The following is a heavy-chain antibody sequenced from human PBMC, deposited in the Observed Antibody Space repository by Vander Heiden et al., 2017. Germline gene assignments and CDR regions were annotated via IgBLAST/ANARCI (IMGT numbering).Heavy chain of an antibody. Sequence: EVHLVESGAALVQPGGSLRLSCAASGFNLNTYEMNWVRQALGKGLEWVSYISRRGDTVFYAASVKGRFSVTRDNARNSLFLQMNNLRADDTAIYYCARQQRLSPSSDFFDYWGPGTLVTVSS. D-gene: IGHD6-6*01. V-gene: IGHV3-48*03. CDR3: ARQQRLSPSSDFFDY. J-gene: IGHJ4*02. CDR2: ISRRGDTV. CDR1: GFNLNTYE.